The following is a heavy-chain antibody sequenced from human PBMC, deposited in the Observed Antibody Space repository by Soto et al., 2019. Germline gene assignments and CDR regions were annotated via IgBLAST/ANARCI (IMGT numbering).Heavy chain of an antibody. V-gene: IGHV1-69*08. CDR2: IIPILGIA. J-gene: IGHJ4*02. CDR1: GGTFSSYT. D-gene: IGHD5-18*01. Sequence: QVQLVQSGAEVKKPGSSVNVSCKASGGTFSSYTISWVRQAPGQGLEWMGRIIPILGIANYAQKFQGRVTITADKSTSTAYMELSSLRSEDTAVYYCARDLGSLRGYSYGYDYWGQGTLVTVSS. CDR3: ARDLGSLRGYSYGYDY.